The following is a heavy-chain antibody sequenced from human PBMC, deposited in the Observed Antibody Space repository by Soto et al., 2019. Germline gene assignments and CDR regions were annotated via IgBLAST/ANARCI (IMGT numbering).Heavy chain of an antibody. D-gene: IGHD2-2*01. V-gene: IGHV1-8*01. CDR3: VRFVRHQLPTIDF. J-gene: IGHJ4*02. CDR1: GYTFTSYD. Sequence: QVQLVQSGAEVKEPGASVRVSCKASGYTFTSYDINWVRQATGQGLEWMGWMNPESRNTGYAQKFQGRVTVTRVTSISTAYMELTSLRSEDTAVYYCVRFVRHQLPTIDFWGQGTLVTVSS. CDR2: MNPESRNT.